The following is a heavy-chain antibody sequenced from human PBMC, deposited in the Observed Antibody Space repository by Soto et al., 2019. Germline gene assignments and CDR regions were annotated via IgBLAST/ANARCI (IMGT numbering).Heavy chain of an antibody. Sequence: QVQLVQSGAEVKKPGASVKVSCKASGYTFTNYGISWVRQAPGQGLEWMGWISAYNGNTNYAQTLQGRVTMTTDTSTSTAYMELRSLRSDDTAVYYCARDVYCSSTSCYLARASWWFGPWGQGTLVTVSS. CDR3: ARDVYCSSTSCYLARASWWFGP. V-gene: IGHV1-18*01. CDR2: ISAYNGNT. CDR1: GYTFTNYG. J-gene: IGHJ5*02. D-gene: IGHD2-2*01.